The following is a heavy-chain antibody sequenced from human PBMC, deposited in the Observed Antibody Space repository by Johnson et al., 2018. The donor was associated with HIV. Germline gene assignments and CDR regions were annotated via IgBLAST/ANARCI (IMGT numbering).Heavy chain of an antibody. Sequence: QVHLVESGGGVVQPGRSLRLSCAASGFTFSSYAMHWVRQAPGKGLEWVAVISYDGSSKFYPNSLKGRFSISRDNSKNTVYLQMNSLRAEDTAVYYCAKDPIVLVVYAISAFDIWGQGTMVTVSS. CDR1: GFTFSSYA. D-gene: IGHD2-8*02. V-gene: IGHV3-30*04. CDR3: AKDPIVLVVYAISAFDI. J-gene: IGHJ3*02. CDR2: ISYDGSSK.